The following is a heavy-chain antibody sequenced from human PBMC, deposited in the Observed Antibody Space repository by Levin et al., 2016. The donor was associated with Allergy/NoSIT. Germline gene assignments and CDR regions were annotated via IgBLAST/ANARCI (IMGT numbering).Heavy chain of an antibody. V-gene: IGHV3-30*18. Sequence: GESLKISCAASGFTFSSYGMHWVRQAPGKGLEWVAVISYDGSNKYYADSVKGRFTISRDNSKNTLYLQMNSLRAEDTAVYYCAKCGSDYGDYQNWFDPWGQGTLVTVSS. D-gene: IGHD4-17*01. CDR3: AKCGSDYGDYQNWFDP. CDR2: ISYDGSNK. CDR1: GFTFSSYG. J-gene: IGHJ5*02.